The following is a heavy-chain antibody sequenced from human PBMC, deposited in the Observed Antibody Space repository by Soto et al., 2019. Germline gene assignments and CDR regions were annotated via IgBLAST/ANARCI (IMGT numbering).Heavy chain of an antibody. V-gene: IGHV3-23*01. J-gene: IGHJ3*02. CDR1: GFTSSSYA. D-gene: IGHD6-19*01. CDR2: ISGSGGST. CDR3: AKYSSGWYDAFDI. Sequence: GGSLRLSCAASGFTSSSYAMSWVRQAPGKGLEWVSAISGSGGSTYYADSVKGRFTISRDNSKNTLYLQMNSLRAEDTAVYYCAKYSSGWYDAFDIWGQGTMVTVSS.